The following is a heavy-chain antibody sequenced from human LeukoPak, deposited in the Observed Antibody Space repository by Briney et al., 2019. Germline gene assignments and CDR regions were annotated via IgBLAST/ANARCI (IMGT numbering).Heavy chain of an antibody. V-gene: IGHV4-4*07. CDR2: IYTSGST. Sequence: SETLSLTCTVSGGSISSYYWSWIRQPAGKGLEWIGRIYTSGSTNYNPSLKSRVTMSVDTSKNQFSLKLSSVTAADTAVYYCCGTYAHTYYYYYYMDVWGKGTTVTVSS. J-gene: IGHJ6*03. CDR3: CGTYAHTYYYYYYMDV. D-gene: IGHD1-26*01. CDR1: GGSISSYY.